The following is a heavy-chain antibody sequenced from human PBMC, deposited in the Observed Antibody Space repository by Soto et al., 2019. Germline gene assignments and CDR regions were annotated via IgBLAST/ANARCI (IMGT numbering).Heavy chain of an antibody. V-gene: IGHV1-18*01. CDR2: INAYNGNT. CDR3: ARDLGGGRSAP. CDR1: GYTFTSYG. Sequence: QVQVVQSGAEVKKPGASVKVSCKASGYTFTSYGISWVRQAPGQGLERMGWINAYNGNTKYAQKLQGRVTMTTDTSASPAEMELRRLRSDDTAVCYSARDLGGGRSAPWGQGTLVTVSS. D-gene: IGHD1-26*01. J-gene: IGHJ5*02.